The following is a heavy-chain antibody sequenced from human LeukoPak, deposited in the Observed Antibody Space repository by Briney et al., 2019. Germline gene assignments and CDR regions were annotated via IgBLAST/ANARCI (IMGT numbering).Heavy chain of an antibody. Sequence: GGSLRPSCAASGFTFSSYAMSWVRQAPGKGLEWVSAISGGGGSTYYADSVKGRFTISRDNSKNTLYLQMNSLRAEDTAVYYCAKVTYGDYGVDYWGQGTLVTVSS. V-gene: IGHV3-23*01. J-gene: IGHJ4*02. D-gene: IGHD4-17*01. CDR1: GFTFSSYA. CDR2: ISGGGGST. CDR3: AKVTYGDYGVDY.